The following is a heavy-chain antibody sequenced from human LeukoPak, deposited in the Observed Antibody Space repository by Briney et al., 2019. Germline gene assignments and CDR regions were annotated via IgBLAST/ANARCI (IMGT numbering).Heavy chain of an antibody. D-gene: IGHD6-19*01. J-gene: IGHJ4*02. CDR2: ISGSGGST. CDR1: GFTFSDFA. V-gene: IGHV3-23*01. Sequence: GGSLRLSCAASGFTFSDFAMSWVRQAPGKGLQWVSAISGSGGSTNYADSVKGRFTISRDNSKNTLYLQMNSLRAEDTAVYYCAKDNTYSSGWLYYFDYWGQGTLVTVSS. CDR3: AKDNTYSSGWLYYFDY.